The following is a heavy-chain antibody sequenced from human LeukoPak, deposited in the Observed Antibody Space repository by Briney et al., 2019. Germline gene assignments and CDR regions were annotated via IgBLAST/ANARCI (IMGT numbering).Heavy chain of an antibody. CDR1: GGSISSYY. J-gene: IGHJ4*02. CDR2: IYYSGST. CDR3: ARAPPVYCSSTSCPLRFDY. D-gene: IGHD2-2*01. Sequence: PSETLSLTCTVSGGSISSYYWSWIRQPPGKGLEWIGYIYYSGSTNYNPSLKSRVTISVDTSKNQFSLKLSSVTAADTAVYYCARAPPVYCSSTSCPLRFDYWGQGTLVTVSS. V-gene: IGHV4-59*01.